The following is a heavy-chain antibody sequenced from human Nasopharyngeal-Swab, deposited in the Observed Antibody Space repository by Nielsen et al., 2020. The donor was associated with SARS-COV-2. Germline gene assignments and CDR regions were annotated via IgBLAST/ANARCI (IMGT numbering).Heavy chain of an antibody. Sequence: ASVKVSCKASGYTFTGYYMHWVRQAPGQGLEWMGWINPNSGGTNYAQKFQGWVTMTRDASTSTVYMELSSLRSEDTAVYYCARDRGRGVIITNPMYYFDYWGQGTLVTVSS. CDR2: INPNSGGT. V-gene: IGHV1-2*04. J-gene: IGHJ4*02. CDR3: ARDRGRGVIITNPMYYFDY. D-gene: IGHD3-10*01. CDR1: GYTFTGYY.